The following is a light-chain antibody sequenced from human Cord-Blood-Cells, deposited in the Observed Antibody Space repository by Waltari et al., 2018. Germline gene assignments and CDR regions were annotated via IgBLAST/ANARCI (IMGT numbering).Light chain of an antibody. Sequence: ELVMPQSPATLSASPGDRAPLACRASQSVSSNLAWYQQKPGQAPRLLIYGASTRATGIPAGFSGSGSGTEFTLTISSLQSEDFAVYYCQQYNNWPPWTFGQGTKVEIK. CDR1: QSVSSN. J-gene: IGKJ1*01. CDR3: QQYNNWPPWT. V-gene: IGKV3-15*01. CDR2: GAS.